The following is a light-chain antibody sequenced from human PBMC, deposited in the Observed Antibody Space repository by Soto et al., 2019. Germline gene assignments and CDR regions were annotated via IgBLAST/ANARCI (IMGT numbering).Light chain of an antibody. V-gene: IGKV1-5*03. Sequence: DIQMTQSPSTLSASVGDRVTITCRASQSISTYLAWYQQKPGKAPKLLIYKASSIESGVPSRFSGSGSGTEFTLTISSLQPDDFATYYCQQYNSYRWTFGLGTKGDIK. CDR3: QQYNSYRWT. CDR1: QSISTY. CDR2: KAS. J-gene: IGKJ1*01.